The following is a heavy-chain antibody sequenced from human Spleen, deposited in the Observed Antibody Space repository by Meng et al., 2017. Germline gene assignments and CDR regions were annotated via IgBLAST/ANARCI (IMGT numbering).Heavy chain of an antibody. V-gene: IGHV3-30*04. Sequence: GGSLRLSCAASGYTFTNHAMHWVRQAPGKGLEWVAVISYDGTKTYYADSVRGRFIIARDKSKNTLFLQMNSLRTEDTAVYYCARERGTAAGHAFFYGMDVWGQGTTVTVSS. CDR1: GYTFTNHA. CDR2: ISYDGTKT. CDR3: ARERGTAAGHAFFYGMDV. D-gene: IGHD6-13*01. J-gene: IGHJ6*02.